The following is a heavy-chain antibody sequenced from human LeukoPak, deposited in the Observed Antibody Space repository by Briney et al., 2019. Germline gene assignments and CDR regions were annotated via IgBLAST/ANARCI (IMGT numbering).Heavy chain of an antibody. D-gene: IGHD3-16*01. CDR2: INHSGST. CDR3: ARVPNYDYVWGSYPFKVGYFDY. Sequence: SETLSLTCAVYGGSLSGYYWSLIRQPPGKGLEWIGEINHSGSTNYNPSLKSRVTISVDTSKNQSSLKLSYVTAADTAVYYCARVPNYDYVWGSYPFKVGYFDYWGQGTLVTVSS. J-gene: IGHJ4*02. CDR1: GGSLSGYY. V-gene: IGHV4-34*01.